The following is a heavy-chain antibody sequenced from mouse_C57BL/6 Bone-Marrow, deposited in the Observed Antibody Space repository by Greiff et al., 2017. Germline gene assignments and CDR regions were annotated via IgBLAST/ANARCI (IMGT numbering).Heavy chain of an antibody. J-gene: IGHJ1*03. Sequence: EVKLMESGAELVKPGASVKLSCTASGFNIKDYYMHWVKQRTEQGLEWIGRIDPEDGETKYAPKFQGKATITAAPSSNTAYLQLSSLTSEDTAVYYCARPITTVVATDWYFDVWGTGTTVTVSS. V-gene: IGHV14-2*01. CDR2: IDPEDGET. D-gene: IGHD1-1*01. CDR3: ARPITTVVATDWYFDV. CDR1: GFNIKDYY.